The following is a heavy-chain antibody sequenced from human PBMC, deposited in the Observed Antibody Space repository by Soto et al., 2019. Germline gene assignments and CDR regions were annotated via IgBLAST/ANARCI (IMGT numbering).Heavy chain of an antibody. J-gene: IGHJ3*02. Sequence: QVQLQESGPGLVKPSQTLSLTCTVSGGSISSGGYYWSWIRQHPGKGLEWIGYIYYSGSTYYNPSLMVRVTISVDTSKNQFSLKLSSVTAADTAVYYCASTQSGSYSSLLLYAFDIWGQGTMVTVSS. CDR1: GGSISSGGYY. CDR2: IYYSGST. V-gene: IGHV4-31*03. D-gene: IGHD1-26*01. CDR3: ASTQSGSYSSLLLYAFDI.